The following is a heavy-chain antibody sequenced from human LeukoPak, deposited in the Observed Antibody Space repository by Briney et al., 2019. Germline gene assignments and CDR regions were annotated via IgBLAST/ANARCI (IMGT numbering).Heavy chain of an antibody. D-gene: IGHD3-22*01. Sequence: ASVKVSCKASGYIFTSYYMYWVRQAPGQGLEWMGIINPSGGSIRYAQKFQGRVTMTRDTSTSTVYMELGSLRSEDTAVYYCARGRSYYDSSRYYYEGDAFDIWGQGTMVTVSS. J-gene: IGHJ3*02. V-gene: IGHV1-46*01. CDR3: ARGRSYYDSSRYYYEGDAFDI. CDR1: GYIFTSYY. CDR2: INPSGGSI.